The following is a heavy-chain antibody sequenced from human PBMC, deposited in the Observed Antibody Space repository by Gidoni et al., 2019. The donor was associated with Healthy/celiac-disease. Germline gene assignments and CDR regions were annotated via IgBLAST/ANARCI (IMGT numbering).Heavy chain of an antibody. CDR2: IYYSGST. Sequence: QLQLQESGPGLVTPSETLSLTCTVSGGSISSSSYYWGWIRQPPGKGLGWIGSIYYSGSTYDNPSLKRRVTISVDTSKNQFSLKLSAVTAADTAVYYCVEGKVSEWFDPWGQGTLVTVSS. V-gene: IGHV4-39*01. CDR3: VEGKVSEWFDP. CDR1: GGSISSSSYY. J-gene: IGHJ5*02.